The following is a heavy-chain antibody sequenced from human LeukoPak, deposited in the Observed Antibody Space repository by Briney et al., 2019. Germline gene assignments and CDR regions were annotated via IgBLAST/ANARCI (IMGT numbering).Heavy chain of an antibody. CDR1: GYTFTSYG. J-gene: IGHJ3*02. CDR3: ARVGSADYGDYRGAFDI. V-gene: IGHV1-18*04. Sequence: ASVKVSCKASGYTFTSYGISWVRQAPGQGLEWMGWISAYNGNTNYAQKLQGRVTMTTDTSTSTAYMELRSLGSDDTAVYYCARVGSADYGDYRGAFDIWGQGTMVTVSS. D-gene: IGHD4-17*01. CDR2: ISAYNGNT.